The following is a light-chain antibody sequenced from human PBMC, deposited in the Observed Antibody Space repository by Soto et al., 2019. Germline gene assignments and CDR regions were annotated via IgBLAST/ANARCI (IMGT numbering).Light chain of an antibody. J-gene: IGLJ1*01. V-gene: IGLV8-61*01. CDR1: SGSVSASSY. CDR2: STN. Sequence: QAVVTQEPSFSVSPGGTVTLTCGFNSGSVSASSYPSWYQQTPGQTPRTLIYSTNNRSSGVPDRFSGSILGNKAALTITGAHADDESHYYGALYMGSGIYVFGTGTKLTVL. CDR3: ALYMGSGIYV.